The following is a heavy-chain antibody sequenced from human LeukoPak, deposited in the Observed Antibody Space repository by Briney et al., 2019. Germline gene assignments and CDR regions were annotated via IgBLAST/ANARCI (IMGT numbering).Heavy chain of an antibody. V-gene: IGHV3-30-3*01. CDR3: AREPWQWLVRYYYYGMDV. J-gene: IGHJ6*02. CDR1: GFTFSSYA. D-gene: IGHD6-19*01. Sequence: GGSLRLSCAASGFTFSSYAMYWVRQAPGKGLEWVAVISYDGSNKYYADSVKGRFTISRDNSKNTLYLQMNSLRAEDTAVYYCAREPWQWLVRYYYYGMDVWGQGTTVTVSS. CDR2: ISYDGSNK.